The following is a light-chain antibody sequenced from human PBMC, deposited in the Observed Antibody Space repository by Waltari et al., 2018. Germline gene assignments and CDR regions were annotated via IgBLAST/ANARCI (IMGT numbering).Light chain of an antibody. Sequence: QSALTQPPSASGSPGQSVTISCTGTSSDVGKYNYVSWYQQHPGKAPKLMIYEVSKRPSGGPDRFSGSKSGNTASLTVSGLQAEDEADYYCNSDAVTKRVIFGGGTKLTVL. CDR3: NSDAVTKRVI. CDR1: SSDVGKYNY. J-gene: IGLJ2*01. V-gene: IGLV2-8*01. CDR2: EVS.